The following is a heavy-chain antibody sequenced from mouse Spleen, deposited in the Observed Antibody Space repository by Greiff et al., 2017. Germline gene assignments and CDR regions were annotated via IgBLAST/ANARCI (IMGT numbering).Heavy chain of an antibody. Sequence: VQVVESGAELVKPGASVKMSCKASGYTFTTYPIEWMKQNHGKSLEWIGNFNPYNDDTKYNEKFKGKATLTVEKSSSTVYLELSRLTSDDSAVYYCARGDYDGSYDWFAYWGQGTLVTVSA. D-gene: IGHD1-1*01. J-gene: IGHJ3*01. CDR3: ARGDYDGSYDWFAY. CDR1: GYTFTTYP. V-gene: IGHV1-47*01. CDR2: FNPYNDDT.